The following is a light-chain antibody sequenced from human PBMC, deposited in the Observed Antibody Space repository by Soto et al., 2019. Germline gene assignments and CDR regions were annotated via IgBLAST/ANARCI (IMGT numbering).Light chain of an antibody. CDR2: GNG. Sequence: QTVLTQPPSVYGAPGQRVTISCTGSSSNIGAGYDVHWYQQLPGTAPKLLIYGNGNRPSGVPDRFSGSKSGTSASLAITGLQADDEGDYYCQSYDSSLSSVVFGGGTKVTVL. J-gene: IGLJ2*01. CDR1: SSNIGAGYD. V-gene: IGLV1-40*01. CDR3: QSYDSSLSSVV.